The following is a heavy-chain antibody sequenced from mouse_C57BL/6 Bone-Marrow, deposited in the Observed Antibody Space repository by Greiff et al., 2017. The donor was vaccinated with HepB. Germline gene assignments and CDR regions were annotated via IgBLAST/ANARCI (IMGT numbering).Heavy chain of an antibody. V-gene: IGHV14-1*01. CDR1: GFNIKDYY. D-gene: IGHD2-4*01. CDR3: TYYDYDRVDY. J-gene: IGHJ4*01. CDR2: IDPEDGDT. Sequence: VHVKQSGAELVRPGASVKLSCTASGFNIKDYYMHWVKQRPEQGLEWIGRIDPEDGDTEYAPKFQGKATMTADTSSNTAYLQLSSLTSEDTAVYYCTYYDYDRVDYWGQGTSVTVSS.